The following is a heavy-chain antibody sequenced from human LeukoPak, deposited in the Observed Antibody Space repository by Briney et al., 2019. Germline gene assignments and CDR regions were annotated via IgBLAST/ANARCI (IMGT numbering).Heavy chain of an antibody. V-gene: IGHV3-53*01. Sequence: GGSLRLSCAASGFTVSSNYMSWVRQAPGKGLEWVSVIYSDGDTYYADSVKGRFTISRDNPKNTLYLQMNSLRAEDTAMYYCARESQVGALDYWGQGTLVTVSS. D-gene: IGHD1-26*01. CDR1: GFTVSSNY. J-gene: IGHJ4*02. CDR2: IYSDGDT. CDR3: ARESQVGALDY.